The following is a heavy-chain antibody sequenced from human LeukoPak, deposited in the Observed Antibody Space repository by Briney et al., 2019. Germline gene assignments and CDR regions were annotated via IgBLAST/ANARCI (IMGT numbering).Heavy chain of an antibody. CDR2: ISGHGNYV. Sequence: PGGSLRLSCAASGFTFSDYFMSWVRQAPGKGLEWLSYISGHGNYVDYAESLKGRITISRDNAKNSLYLQMNSLRAEDTAVYYCARSGIGATEIDYWGQGTLVTVSS. CDR1: GFTFSDYF. J-gene: IGHJ4*02. CDR3: ARSGIGATEIDY. D-gene: IGHD6-13*01. V-gene: IGHV3-11*06.